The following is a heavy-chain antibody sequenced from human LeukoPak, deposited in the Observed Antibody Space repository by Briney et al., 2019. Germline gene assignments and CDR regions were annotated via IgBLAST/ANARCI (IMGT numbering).Heavy chain of an antibody. CDR2: IYYSGST. Sequence: SETLSLTCTVSGGSISSGGYYWSWIRQHPGKGLEWIGYIYYSGSTYYNPSLKSRVTISVDTSKNQFSLKLSSVTAADTAVYYCGRGQGYYFYYWGQGTLVTVSS. CDR1: GGSISSGGYY. J-gene: IGHJ4*02. CDR3: GRGQGYYFYY. V-gene: IGHV4-31*03.